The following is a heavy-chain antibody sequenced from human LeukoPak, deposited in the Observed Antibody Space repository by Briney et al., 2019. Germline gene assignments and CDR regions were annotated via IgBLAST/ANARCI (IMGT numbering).Heavy chain of an antibody. Sequence: GASVKVSCKASGYTFTDFYMHWVRQAPGQGLEWMGIIKPTGGTANYAQKFRGRVTMTRDTSTNTVYMELSSLRSEDTAVYYCARDARTVTAKYFDYWGQGTLVTVSS. CDR3: ARDARTVTAKYFDY. CDR1: GYTFTDFY. V-gene: IGHV1-46*01. D-gene: IGHD5-18*01. CDR2: IKPTGGTA. J-gene: IGHJ4*02.